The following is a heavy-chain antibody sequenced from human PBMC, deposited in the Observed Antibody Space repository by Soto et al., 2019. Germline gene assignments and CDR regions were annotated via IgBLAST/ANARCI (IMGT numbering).Heavy chain of an antibody. V-gene: IGHV4-4*02. J-gene: IGHJ6*01. CDR1: GVSISSSNW. CDR2: IYHRGST. CDR3: XXXSXXYXXGXDV. Sequence: SATLSLTCAVSGVSISSSNWWSRVRKTPGKGLKWIGGIYHRGSTNYNTSLKSQGNISVDKSKNKFYMKLRRVNAADTTQYNXXXXSXXYXXGXDVW.